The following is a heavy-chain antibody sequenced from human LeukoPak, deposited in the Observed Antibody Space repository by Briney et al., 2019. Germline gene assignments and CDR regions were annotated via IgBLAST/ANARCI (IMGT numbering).Heavy chain of an antibody. CDR3: ASAPYYDILTGYPYDP. V-gene: IGHV1-18*01. CDR2: ISAYNGNT. D-gene: IGHD3-9*01. CDR1: GYTFTSYG. Sequence: ASVKVSCKASGYTFTSYGISWVRQAPGQGLEWMGWISAYNGNTDYAQKLQGRVTMTTDTSTSTAYMELRSLRSEDTAVYYCASAPYYDILTGYPYDPWGQGTLVTVSS. J-gene: IGHJ5*02.